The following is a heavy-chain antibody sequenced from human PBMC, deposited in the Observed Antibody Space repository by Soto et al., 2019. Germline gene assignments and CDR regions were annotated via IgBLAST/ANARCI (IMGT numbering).Heavy chain of an antibody. CDR3: ARGRHWLDY. CDR2: IYYDGTT. D-gene: IGHD6-19*01. CDR1: CGSVSPYY. J-gene: IGHJ4*02. Sequence: QVQLPESGPGLVKPSETVSLTCTVSCGSVSPYYWTWVRRPPGKGLEWIAYIYYDGTTNYNPSLKSRVTISLDASKNLCSLRLTSVTAADTAVYYCARGRHWLDYWGQGTLLTVSS. V-gene: IGHV4-59*02.